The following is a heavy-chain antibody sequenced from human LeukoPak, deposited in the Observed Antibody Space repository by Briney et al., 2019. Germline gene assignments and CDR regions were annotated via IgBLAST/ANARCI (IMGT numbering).Heavy chain of an antibody. J-gene: IGHJ6*03. Sequence: GGSLRLSCAPSGFTFSRYWMHWVRQAPEQGRVWVSRMNSDGSSTNYADSVKGRFTISRDKSKNTLYLQMNSLRAEDTAVYYCAKDPGYSSGWARYYMDVWGKGTTVTSSS. CDR2: MNSDGSST. V-gene: IGHV3-74*01. D-gene: IGHD6-19*01. CDR3: AKDPGYSSGWARYYMDV. CDR1: GFTFSRYW.